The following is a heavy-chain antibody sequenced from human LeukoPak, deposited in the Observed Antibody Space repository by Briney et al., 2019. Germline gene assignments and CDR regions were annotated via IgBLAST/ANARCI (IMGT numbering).Heavy chain of an antibody. J-gene: IGHJ4*02. CDR3: AKHGYCSGISCFFDF. CDR1: GFTFSSYA. V-gene: IGHV3-23*01. Sequence: GASLRLSCAASGFTFSSYAMSWVRQAPGKGLEWVSGISGSGPYTFYTDSVKGRFTISRDSSKNTLYLQMNSLRAEDTALYYCAKHGYCSGISCFFDFWGQGTLVTGSS. D-gene: IGHD2-2*03. CDR2: ISGSGPYT.